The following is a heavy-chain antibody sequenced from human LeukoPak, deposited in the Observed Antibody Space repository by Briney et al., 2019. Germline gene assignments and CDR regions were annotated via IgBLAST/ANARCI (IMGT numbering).Heavy chain of an antibody. D-gene: IGHD3-10*01. CDR1: GFTFSSYV. Sequence: GGSLRLSCAASGFTFSSYVMSWVRQAPGKGLEWVSAISGSGGSTYYADSVKGRFTISRDNSKNTLYLQMNSLRAEDTAVYYCAKGGVSVVRGVRFDYWGQGTLVTVSS. CDR3: AKGGVSVVRGVRFDY. V-gene: IGHV3-23*01. CDR2: ISGSGGST. J-gene: IGHJ4*02.